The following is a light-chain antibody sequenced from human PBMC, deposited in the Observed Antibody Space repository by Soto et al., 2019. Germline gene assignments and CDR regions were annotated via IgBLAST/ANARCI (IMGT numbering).Light chain of an antibody. CDR2: DVS. CDR3: SSYTSSSTPYV. V-gene: IGLV2-14*01. J-gene: IGLJ1*01. Sequence: QSVLTQPASVSGSPGQSITISCTGTNSDVGGYTYVSWYQQHPGKAPKLMIYDVSNRPSGVSNRFSGSKSGNTASLTISGLQADDEADYYCSSYTSSSTPYVFGTGTNLTVL. CDR1: NSDVGGYTY.